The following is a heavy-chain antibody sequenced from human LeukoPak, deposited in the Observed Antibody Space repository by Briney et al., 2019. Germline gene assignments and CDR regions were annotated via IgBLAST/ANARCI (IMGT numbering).Heavy chain of an antibody. CDR1: GGTFSSYA. D-gene: IGHD5-24*01. CDR3: ARDGYNLDYYYYMEV. Sequence: ASVKVSCKASGGTFSSYAISWVRQAPGQGLEWMGGIIPIFGTANYAQKFQGRVTITADESTSTAYMELSSLRSEDTAVYYCARDGYNLDYYYYMEVWGKGTTVTVSS. CDR2: IIPIFGTA. V-gene: IGHV1-69*13. J-gene: IGHJ6*03.